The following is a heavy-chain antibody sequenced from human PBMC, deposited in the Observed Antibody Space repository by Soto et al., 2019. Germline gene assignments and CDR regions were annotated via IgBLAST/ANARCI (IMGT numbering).Heavy chain of an antibody. CDR2: INHSGST. V-gene: IGHV4-34*01. CDR1: GGSFSGYY. J-gene: IGHJ4*02. D-gene: IGHD6-13*01. Sequence: PSETLSLTCAVYGGSFSGYYWSWIRQPPGKGLEWIGEINHSGSTNYNPSLKSRVTISVDTSKNQFSLKLSSVTAADTAVYYCARGLFGIAAAGCWGQGTLVTVSS. CDR3: ARGLFGIAAAGC.